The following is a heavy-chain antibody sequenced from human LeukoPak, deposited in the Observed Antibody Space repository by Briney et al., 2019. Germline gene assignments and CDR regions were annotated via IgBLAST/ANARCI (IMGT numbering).Heavy chain of an antibody. CDR1: GGSISSHY. CDR3: ARVLTDYDFWSGYYPLHYFDY. V-gene: IGHV4-59*11. CDR2: IYYSGST. D-gene: IGHD3-3*01. J-gene: IGHJ4*02. Sequence: SETLSLTCTVSGGSISSHYWSWIRQPPGKGLEWIGYIYYSGSTNYNPSLKSRVTISVDTSKNQFSLKLSSVTAADTAVYYCARVLTDYDFWSGYYPLHYFDYWGQGTLVTVSS.